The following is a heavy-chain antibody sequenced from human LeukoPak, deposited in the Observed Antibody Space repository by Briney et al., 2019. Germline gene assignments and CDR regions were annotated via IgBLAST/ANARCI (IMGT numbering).Heavy chain of an antibody. Sequence: ASVKVSCKASGYTFTSYAMHWVRQAPGQRLEWMGWINAGNGNTKYSQKFQGRVTITRDTSASTAYMELSSLRSEDTAVYYCARGWNIAARLGFDYWGQGTLVTVSS. CDR2: INAGNGNT. V-gene: IGHV1-3*01. J-gene: IGHJ4*02. D-gene: IGHD6-6*01. CDR3: ARGWNIAARLGFDY. CDR1: GYTFTSYA.